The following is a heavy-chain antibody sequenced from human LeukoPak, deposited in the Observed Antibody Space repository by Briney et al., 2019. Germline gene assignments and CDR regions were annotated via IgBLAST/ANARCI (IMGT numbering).Heavy chain of an antibody. CDR3: GRDFRDSLDY. CDR1: GYTFTGYY. Sequence: ASVKVSCKASGYTFTGYYMHWVRQAPGQGLEWMGWINPDSGGTTFAQKFQSRVTMSRDTSISTAYMELSRLRSDDTAVYFCGRDFRDSLDYWGQGTLVTVSS. V-gene: IGHV1-2*02. CDR2: INPDSGGT. J-gene: IGHJ4*02.